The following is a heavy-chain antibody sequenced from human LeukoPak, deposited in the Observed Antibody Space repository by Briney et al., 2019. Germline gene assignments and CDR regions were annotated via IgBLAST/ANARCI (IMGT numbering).Heavy chain of an antibody. D-gene: IGHD6-19*01. CDR3: ASLFSSGWLDNDY. CDR1: GGSISSYY. CDR2: IYTSGST. V-gene: IGHV4-4*07. Sequence: PSQTLSLTCAVSGGSISSYYWSWIRQPAGKELEWIGRIYTSGSTNYNPSLKRRVTMSVDTSKNQFSLQLSAVTAADTAVYYCASLFSSGWLDNDYWGQGTLVTVSS. J-gene: IGHJ4*02.